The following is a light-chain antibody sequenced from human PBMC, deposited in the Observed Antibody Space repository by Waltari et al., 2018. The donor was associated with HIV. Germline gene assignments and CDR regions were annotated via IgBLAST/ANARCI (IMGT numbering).Light chain of an antibody. Sequence: AIQLTQSPSSLSASVGDRVTITCRVSQDISGALAWYQQKPGKPPKLLIHDASILETGVPSKFSGSWAGADFTLTISSLQPEDFATYYCQQFNSYPLTFGAGTTVEIK. J-gene: IGKJ4*01. CDR3: QQFNSYPLT. CDR2: DAS. V-gene: IGKV1-13*02. CDR1: QDISGA.